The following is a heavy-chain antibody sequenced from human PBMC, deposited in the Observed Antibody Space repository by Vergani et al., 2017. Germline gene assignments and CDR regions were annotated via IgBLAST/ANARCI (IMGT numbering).Heavy chain of an antibody. CDR2: INHSGST. CDR3: ARSGIVGATFYYYMDV. D-gene: IGHD1-26*01. V-gene: IGHV4-39*07. J-gene: IGHJ6*03. CDR1: NDSVSNTFYY. Sequence: QVQLQESGPGLVKPSETLSLTCTVSNDSVSNTFYYWGWIRQTPGKGLEWIGEINHSGSTNYNPSLKSRVTISVDTSKNQFSLKLSSVTAADTAVYYCARSGIVGATFYYYMDVWGKGTTVTVSS.